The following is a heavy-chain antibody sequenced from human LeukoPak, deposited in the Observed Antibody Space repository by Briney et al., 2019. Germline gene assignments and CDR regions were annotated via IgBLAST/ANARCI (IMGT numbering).Heavy chain of an antibody. Sequence: PGGSLRLSCAASGFTFSSYAMSWVRQAPGKGLEWVSSISSSSSYIYYADSVKGRFTISRDNAKNSLYLQMNSLRAEDTAVYYCASRIAVAGTIDYWGQGTLVTVSS. CDR1: GFTFSSYA. CDR2: ISSSSSYI. J-gene: IGHJ4*02. CDR3: ASRIAVAGTIDY. D-gene: IGHD6-19*01. V-gene: IGHV3-21*01.